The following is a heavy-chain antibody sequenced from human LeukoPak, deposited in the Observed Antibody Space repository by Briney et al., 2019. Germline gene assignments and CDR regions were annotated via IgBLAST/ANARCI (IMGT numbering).Heavy chain of an antibody. D-gene: IGHD3-22*01. Sequence: GESLTLSCTASGFTFSTYWMHWVRQAPGKGLVLGSRIKSDGGTHYAEYVKSRFTISRDNAKKTVSLQMNSLRPEDTGVYYCARAPSEIGGYYPEYFRHWGQGTLVTVSS. CDR3: ARAPSEIGGYYPEYFRH. CDR2: IKSDGGT. CDR1: GFTFSTYW. J-gene: IGHJ1*01. V-gene: IGHV3-74*01.